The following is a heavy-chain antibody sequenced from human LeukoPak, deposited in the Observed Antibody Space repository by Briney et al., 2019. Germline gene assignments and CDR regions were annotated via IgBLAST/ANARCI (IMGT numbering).Heavy chain of an antibody. V-gene: IGHV4-59*12. CDR1: GGSISSYY. CDR2: IYYSGST. Sequence: SETLSLTCTVSGGSISSYYWSWIRQPPGKGLEWIGYIYYSGSTNYNPSLKSRVTISVDTSKNQFSLKLSSVTAADTAVYYCARKTFGGVIVIWGQGTLVTVSS. J-gene: IGHJ4*02. D-gene: IGHD3-16*02. CDR3: ARKTFGGVIVI.